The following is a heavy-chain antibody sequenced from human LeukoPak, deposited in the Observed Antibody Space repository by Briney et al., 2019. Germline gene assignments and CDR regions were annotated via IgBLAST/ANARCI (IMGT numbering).Heavy chain of an antibody. CDR1: GLTFSSYG. Sequence: PGRSLRLSCAASGLTFSSYGMHWVRQAPGKGLEWVAVIWYDGSNKYYADSVKGRFTISRDNSKNTLYLQMNSLRAEDTAVYYCARDGGEYSSSHFDYWGQGTLVTVSS. J-gene: IGHJ4*02. V-gene: IGHV3-33*01. D-gene: IGHD6-6*01. CDR2: IWYDGSNK. CDR3: ARDGGEYSSSHFDY.